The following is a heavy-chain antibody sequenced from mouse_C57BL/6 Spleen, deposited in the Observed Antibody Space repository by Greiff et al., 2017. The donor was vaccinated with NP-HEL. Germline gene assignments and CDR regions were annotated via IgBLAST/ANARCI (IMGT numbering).Heavy chain of an antibody. V-gene: IGHV1-52*01. CDR1: GYTFTSYW. CDR3: AIGGSYEDY. D-gene: IGHD1-1*02. Sequence: QVQLQQPGAELVRPGSSVKLSCKASGYTFTSYWMHWVKQRPIQGLEWIGNIDPSDSGTHYNQKFKNKATLTVDKSSSTAYMQLSSLTSEDCAVYCCAIGGSYEDYWGQGTPLTVSS. CDR2: IDPSDSGT. J-gene: IGHJ2*01.